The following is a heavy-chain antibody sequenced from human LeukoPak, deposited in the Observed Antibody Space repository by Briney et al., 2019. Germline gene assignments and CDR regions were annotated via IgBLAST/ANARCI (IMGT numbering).Heavy chain of an antibody. CDR2: INPNSGGT. CDR3: AREFRTTTWSFDAFDL. V-gene: IGHV1-2*02. D-gene: IGHD1/OR15-1a*01. CDR1: GYRFTGYY. Sequence: ASVKVSCKASGYRFTGYYIHWVRQAPGQGLEWMAWINPNSGGTNYAQNFQGRVTVTRDTSVSTAYMEVSRLRSDDTAVYYCAREFRTTTWSFDAFDLWGQGTMVTVSS. J-gene: IGHJ3*01.